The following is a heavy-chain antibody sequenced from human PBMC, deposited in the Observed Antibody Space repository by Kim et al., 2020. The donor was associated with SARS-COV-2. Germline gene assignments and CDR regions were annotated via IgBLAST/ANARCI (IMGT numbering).Heavy chain of an antibody. V-gene: IGHV3-21*01. CDR1: GFTFSSYS. J-gene: IGHJ6*02. CDR3: ARDAYYDILTGYYRVSSYYYYGMDV. CDR2: ISSSSSYI. D-gene: IGHD3-9*01. Sequence: GGSLRLSCAASGFTFSSYSMNWVRQAPGKGLEWVSSISSSSSYIYYADSVKGRFTISRDNAKNSLYLQMNSLRAEDTAVYYCARDAYYDILTGYYRVSSYYYYGMDVWGQGTTVTVSS.